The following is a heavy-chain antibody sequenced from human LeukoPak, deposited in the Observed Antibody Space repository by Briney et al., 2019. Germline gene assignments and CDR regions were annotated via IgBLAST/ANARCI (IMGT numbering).Heavy chain of an antibody. CDR3: ERGTGFFDY. V-gene: IGHV4-59*01. CDR2: IYYSGST. Sequence: SETLSLTCTVSGGSISSYFWSLIRQPPGKGLEGVGYIYYSGSTNYNPSLKSRVTISVDTPKNQFSLTLSSVTAADTDVYYCERGTGFFDYWGQGTLVTVSS. J-gene: IGHJ4*02. D-gene: IGHD1-14*01. CDR1: GGSISSYF.